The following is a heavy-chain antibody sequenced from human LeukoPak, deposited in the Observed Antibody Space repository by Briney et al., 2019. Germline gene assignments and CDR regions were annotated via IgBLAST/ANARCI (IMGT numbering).Heavy chain of an antibody. V-gene: IGHV4-59*01. Sequence: SETLSLTCTVSGGSISSYYWSWIRQPPGKGLEWIGYIYYSGSTNYNPSLKSRVTISVDTSKNQFSLKLSSVTAADTAVYYCARYAWKFGYFDYWGQGTLVTVSS. CDR1: GGSISSYY. CDR3: ARYAWKFGYFDY. D-gene: IGHD3-16*01. CDR2: IYYSGST. J-gene: IGHJ4*02.